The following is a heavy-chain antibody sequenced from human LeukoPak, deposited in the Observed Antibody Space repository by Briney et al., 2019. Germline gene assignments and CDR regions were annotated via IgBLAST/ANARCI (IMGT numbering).Heavy chain of an antibody. J-gene: IGHJ5*02. CDR1: GGSISKAAYY. D-gene: IGHD6-13*01. V-gene: IGHV4-30-4*01. CDR3: ARRPQQNWFDP. CDR2: IHYTGST. Sequence: PSQTLSLTCTVSGGSISKAAYYWSWIRQPPGKGLEWIGYIHYTGSTYYNPSLRSRVTISVDTSKNQFSLKLSSVTAADTAVYYCARRPQQNWFDPWGQGTLVTVSS.